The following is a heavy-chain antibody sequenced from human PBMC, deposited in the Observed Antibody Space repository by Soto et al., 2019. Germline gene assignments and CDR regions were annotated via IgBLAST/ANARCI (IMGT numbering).Heavy chain of an antibody. D-gene: IGHD3-22*01. CDR1: GYTFNYYG. V-gene: IGHV1-18*04. Sequence: VASVKVSCKASGYTFNYYGISWVRQAPGQGLEWVGWISAHNGDTKYAQNLQGRLTLTPDTSTSTAYMELTSLTADDTAVYYGARDWSRYFDSSGLMWFYWGQGTLVTVSS. CDR3: ARDWSRYFDSSGLMWFY. CDR2: ISAHNGDT. J-gene: IGHJ4*02.